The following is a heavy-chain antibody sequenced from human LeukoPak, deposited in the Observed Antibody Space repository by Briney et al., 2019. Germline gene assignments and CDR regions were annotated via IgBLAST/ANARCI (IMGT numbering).Heavy chain of an antibody. CDR1: GYTFTGYY. CDR2: INPNSGGT. CDR3: ARDPGGYYDSSGYYSEYFQH. J-gene: IGHJ1*01. Sequence: ASVKVSCKASGYTFTGYYMHWVRQAPGQGLEWMGWINPNSGGTNYAQKFQGRATMTRDTSISTAYMELSRLRSDDTAVYYCARDPGGYYDSSGYYSEYFQHWGQGTLVTVSS. V-gene: IGHV1-2*02. D-gene: IGHD3-22*01.